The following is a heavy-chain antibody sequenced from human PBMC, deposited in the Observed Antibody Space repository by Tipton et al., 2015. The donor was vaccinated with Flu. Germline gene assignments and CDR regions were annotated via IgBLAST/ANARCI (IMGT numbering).Heavy chain of an antibody. D-gene: IGHD3-10*01. CDR3: ARVIRMTMIRGIRDPYYFDF. J-gene: IGHJ4*02. CDR1: GGSITTSGYF. V-gene: IGHV4-39*07. CDR2: LYYSGGA. Sequence: TLSLTCTASGGSITTSGYFWSWLRQPPGKGLEWIGSLYYSGGAHHNPSLTSRVAISGDTSNNHFSLKLTNVTAADTAVYFCARVIRMTMIRGIRDPYYFDFWGQGMLVTVSS.